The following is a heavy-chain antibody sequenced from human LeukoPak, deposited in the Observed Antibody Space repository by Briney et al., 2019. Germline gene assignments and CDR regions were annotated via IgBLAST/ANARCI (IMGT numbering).Heavy chain of an antibody. Sequence: GTSVKVSCKASRFTFTSSAMQWVRQARGQRLEWIGWIVVGSGNTNYAQKFQERVTITRDMSTSTAYMELSSLRSEDTAVYYCAARNYYDSSGYHYWGQGTLVTVSS. CDR3: AARNYYDSSGYHY. J-gene: IGHJ4*02. CDR2: IVVGSGNT. V-gene: IGHV1-58*02. D-gene: IGHD3-22*01. CDR1: RFTFTSSA.